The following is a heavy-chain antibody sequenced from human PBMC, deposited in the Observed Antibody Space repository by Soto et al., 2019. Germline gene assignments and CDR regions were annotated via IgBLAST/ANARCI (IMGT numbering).Heavy chain of an antibody. J-gene: IGHJ6*02. CDR1: GFTFRIYA. V-gene: IGHV3-23*01. CDR2: IRGNGAGI. Sequence: GGSLRLSCVASGFTFRIYAMTWVRQAPGKGLECVARIRGNGAGISYADSVKGRFTISRDNSKNTVYLQMNSLRADDTAVYFCAKRGDILDVSSSFVGYGMDVWGQGTTVNVSS. CDR3: AKRGDILDVSSSFVGYGMDV. D-gene: IGHD2-15*01.